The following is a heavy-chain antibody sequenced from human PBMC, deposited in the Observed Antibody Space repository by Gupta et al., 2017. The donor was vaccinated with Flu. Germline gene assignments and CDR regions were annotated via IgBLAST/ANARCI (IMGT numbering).Heavy chain of an antibody. D-gene: IGHD6-13*01. Sequence: AMRWVRLARGKGLEWVSGISWNSGSVGDADSVKGRFTISRDNAKKSLYLQMDRLRTEDTAFYYGVKDSLSSSWSLFDYWGQGTLVTVSS. J-gene: IGHJ4*02. CDR1: A. V-gene: IGHV3-9*01. CDR3: VKDSLSSSWSLFDY. CDR2: ISWNSGSV.